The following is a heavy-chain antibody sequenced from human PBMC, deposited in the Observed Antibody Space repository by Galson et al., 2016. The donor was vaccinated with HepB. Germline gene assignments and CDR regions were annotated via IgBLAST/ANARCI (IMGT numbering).Heavy chain of an antibody. J-gene: IGHJ6*02. D-gene: IGHD3-9*01. Sequence: SLRLSCAASGFIFSSRSMNWVRQGSGKGLEWVSSISTSSSYIYYADSVMGRFTVSRDNAKNSLYLQMNSLRVEDTAVYYCARVDDNFYYYYGMDVRGQGTTVTVAS. CDR2: ISTSSSYI. V-gene: IGHV3-21*01. CDR3: ARVDDNFYYYYGMDV. CDR1: GFIFSSRS.